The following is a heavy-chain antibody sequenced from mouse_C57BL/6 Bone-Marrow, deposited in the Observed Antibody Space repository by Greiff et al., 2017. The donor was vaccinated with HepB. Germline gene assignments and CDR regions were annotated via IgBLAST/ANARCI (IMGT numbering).Heavy chain of an antibody. CDR1: GYTFTSYW. J-gene: IGHJ3*01. CDR3: AKSGTRWLAY. CDR2: IHPNSGST. V-gene: IGHV1-64*01. Sequence: QVQLQQPGAELVKPGASVKLSCKASGYTFTSYWMHWVKQRPGQGLEWIGMIHPNSGSTNYNEKFKRKATLTVDKSSSTAYMQLSSLTSEDSAVYYCAKSGTRWLAYWGQGTLVTVSA. D-gene: IGHD4-1*01.